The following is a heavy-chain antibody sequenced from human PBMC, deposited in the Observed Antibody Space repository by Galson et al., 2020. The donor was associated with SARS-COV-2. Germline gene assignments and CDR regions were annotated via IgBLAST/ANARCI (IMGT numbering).Heavy chain of an antibody. J-gene: IGHJ4*02. Sequence: GESLKISCAASGFTFDYYTLHWVRQLPGKGLEWVSLITWDGATTYYADSVEGRFTISRDNSKNSLYLEMNSLRPEDTAFYYCAKERTTSSWYYFDSWGQGTLVTVSS. CDR1: GFTFDYYT. CDR2: ITWDGATT. CDR3: AKERTTSSWYYFDS. D-gene: IGHD6-13*01. V-gene: IGHV3-43*01.